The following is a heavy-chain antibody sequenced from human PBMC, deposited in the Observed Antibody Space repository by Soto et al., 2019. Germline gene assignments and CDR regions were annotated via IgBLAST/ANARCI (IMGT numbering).Heavy chain of an antibody. CDR1: GHTLTELS. CDR3: AAGGTRWLHSPFDY. CDR2: FDPEDGET. Sequence: QVQLLQSGAEVKKPGASVKVSCKVSGHTLTELSMHWVRQAPGRGLEWMGGFDPEDGETIFAQKFQGRVTMTEDTSTDSTYMELPSLRSADKAVYYCAAGGTRWLHSPFDYWGQGTLVTISS. J-gene: IGHJ4*02. D-gene: IGHD1-1*01. V-gene: IGHV1-24*01.